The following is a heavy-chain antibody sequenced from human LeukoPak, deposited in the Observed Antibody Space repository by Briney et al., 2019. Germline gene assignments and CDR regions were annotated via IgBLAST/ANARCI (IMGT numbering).Heavy chain of an antibody. CDR1: GGSISSSSYY. J-gene: IGHJ4*02. D-gene: IGHD3-3*01. Sequence: SETLSLTCTVSGGSISSSSYYWGWIRQPPGKGLEWIGSIYYSGSTHYSPSLKSRVTISVDTSKNQFSLKLSSVTAADTAVYYCARLRYYDFWSGYIYWGQGTLVTVSS. V-gene: IGHV4-39*01. CDR2: IYYSGST. CDR3: ARLRYYDFWSGYIY.